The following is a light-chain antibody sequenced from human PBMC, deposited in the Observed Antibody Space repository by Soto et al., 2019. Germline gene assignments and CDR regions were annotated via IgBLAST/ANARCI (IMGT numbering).Light chain of an antibody. Sequence: QSVLTQPPSVSGAPGQRVTISCTGSSSNLGANYDVQWYQQIPGTAPKLLIYGNTNRPSGVPDRFSASKSGTSASLTIIGLQAEDEADYYCQSYDNSVVFGGGTKLTLL. CDR1: SSNLGANYD. CDR2: GNT. J-gene: IGLJ3*02. CDR3: QSYDNSVV. V-gene: IGLV1-40*01.